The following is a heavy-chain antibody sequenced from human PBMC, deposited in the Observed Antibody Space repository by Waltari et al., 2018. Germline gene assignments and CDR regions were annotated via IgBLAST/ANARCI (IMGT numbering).Heavy chain of an antibody. D-gene: IGHD2-15*01. J-gene: IGHJ4*02. CDR3: ARPGRVGGGSLMGLDY. CDR2: FSYDANT. Sequence: QLQLPASGPGLVKPSETLSLTCSLSRGSLSSTSYYSGWIRQPPGKGLEWIGSFSYDANTYYNPSLKSRITISVDTSKNQFSLQLRSVTAADTAIYYCARPGRVGGGSLMGLDYWGQGTLVTVSS. CDR1: RGSLSSTSYY. V-gene: IGHV4-39*01.